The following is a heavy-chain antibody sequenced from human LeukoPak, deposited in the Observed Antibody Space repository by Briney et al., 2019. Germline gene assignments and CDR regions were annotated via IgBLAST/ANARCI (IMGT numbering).Heavy chain of an antibody. J-gene: IGHJ4*02. V-gene: IGHV1-2*02. CDR2: INPNSGGT. D-gene: IGHD3-10*01. CDR3: ARGRYYYGSGTFGYYFDY. Sequence: ASVKVSCKASGYTFTGYYMHWVRQAPGQGLEWMGWINPNSGGTNYAQKFQGRVTMTRDTSISTAYMELSRLRSDDTAVYYCARGRYYYGSGTFGYYFDYWGQGTLVTVSS. CDR1: GYTFTGYY.